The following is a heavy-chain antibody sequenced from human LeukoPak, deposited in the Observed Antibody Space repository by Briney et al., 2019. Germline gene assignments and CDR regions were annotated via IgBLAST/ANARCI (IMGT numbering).Heavy chain of an antibody. V-gene: IGHV3-48*01. CDR1: GFTFSSYS. Sequence: GGSLRLSCAASGFTFSSYSMHWVRQAPGKGLEWVSYISSSSTIYYADSVKGRFTISRDNAKNSLYLQMNSLRAEDTAVYYCARDFYYYYYYMDVWGKGTTVTVSS. CDR2: ISSSSTI. CDR3: ARDFYYYYYYMDV. J-gene: IGHJ6*03.